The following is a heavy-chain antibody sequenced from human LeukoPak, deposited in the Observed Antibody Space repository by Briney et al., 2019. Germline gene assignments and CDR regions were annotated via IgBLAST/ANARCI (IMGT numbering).Heavy chain of an antibody. Sequence: RASVKVSCKASGYTFTSYAMNWVRQAPGQGLEWMGWINTNTGNPTYAQGFTGRFVFSLDTSVSTAYLQISSLKAEDTAVYYCARGSGWSLFYYYYYYMDVWGKGTTVTVSS. D-gene: IGHD6-19*01. V-gene: IGHV7-4-1*02. CDR2: INTNTGNP. CDR3: ARGSGWSLFYYYYYYMDV. CDR1: GYTFTSYA. J-gene: IGHJ6*03.